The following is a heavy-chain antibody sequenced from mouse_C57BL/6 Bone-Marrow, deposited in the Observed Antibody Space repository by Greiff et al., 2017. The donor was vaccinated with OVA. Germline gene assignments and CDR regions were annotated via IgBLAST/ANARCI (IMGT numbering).Heavy chain of an antibody. D-gene: IGHD2-4*01. CDR1: GFNIKDDY. V-gene: IGHV14-4*01. J-gene: IGHJ3*01. CDR2: IDPENGDT. CDR3: TATIYYDYDGFAY. Sequence: VQLQQSGAELVRPGASVKLSCTASGFNIKDDYMHWVKQRPEQGLEWIGWIDPENGDTEYASKFQGKATITADTSSNTAYLQLSSLTSEDTAVYYCTATIYYDYDGFAYWGQGTLVTVSA.